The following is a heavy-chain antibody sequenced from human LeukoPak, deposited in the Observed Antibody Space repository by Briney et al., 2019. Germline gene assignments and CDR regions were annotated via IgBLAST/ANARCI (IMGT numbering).Heavy chain of an antibody. CDR3: ARGGEDY. CDR1: GFRFDTEW. Sequence: PGGSLRLSCAASGFRFDTEWMSWVRQAPGKGLEWVANINQAGSEKYYVDSVKGRFTISRDNAKASLFLQMNNLRADDTAVYCCARGGEDYWGQGTLVSV. D-gene: IGHD2-15*01. J-gene: IGHJ4*02. CDR2: INQAGSEK. V-gene: IGHV3-7*01.